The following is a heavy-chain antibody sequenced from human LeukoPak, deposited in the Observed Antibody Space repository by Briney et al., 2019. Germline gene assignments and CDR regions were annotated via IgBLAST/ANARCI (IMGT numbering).Heavy chain of an antibody. D-gene: IGHD1-14*01. J-gene: IGHJ5*02. CDR2: IYYSGST. V-gene: IGHV4-59*01. Sequence: SETLSLTCTVSGGSISSYYWSWIRQPPGKGLEWIGYIYYSGSTNYDPSLKSRVTISVDTSKNQFSLKLSSVTAADTAVYYCAREEPREDWFDPWGQGTLVTVSS. CDR1: GGSISSYY. CDR3: AREEPREDWFDP.